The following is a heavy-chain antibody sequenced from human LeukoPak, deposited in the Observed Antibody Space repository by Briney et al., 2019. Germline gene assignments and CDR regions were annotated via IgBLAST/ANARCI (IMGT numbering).Heavy chain of an antibody. CDR3: AREGADCSSTSCRTYFLNWFDP. CDR1: GGTFSSYA. Sequence: SVNVSCTASGGTFSSYAISWVRQAPGQGLEWMGGIIPIFVIANYAKTFQGRVTITTHESPSTAYMELGSLRSEDTAVYYCAREGADCSSTSCRTYFLNWFDPWGQGTLVTVSS. CDR2: IIPIFVIA. J-gene: IGHJ5*02. V-gene: IGHV1-69*05. D-gene: IGHD2-2*01.